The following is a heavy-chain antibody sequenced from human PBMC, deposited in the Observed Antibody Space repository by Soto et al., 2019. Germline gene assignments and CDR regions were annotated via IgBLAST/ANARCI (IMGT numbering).Heavy chain of an antibody. CDR1: GGSISSGDYY. J-gene: IGHJ2*01. V-gene: IGHV4-30-4*01. D-gene: IGHD4-17*01. CDR2: IYYSGST. Sequence: QVQLQESGPGLVKPSQTLSLTCTVSGGSISSGDYYWSWIRQPPGKGLEWIGYIYYSGSTYYNPSLKRRVTISVDTSKTQFTLKMSSVTAADTAVYYCARDLDYGGNSVWYFDLWGRGTLVTVSS. CDR3: ARDLDYGGNSVWYFDL.